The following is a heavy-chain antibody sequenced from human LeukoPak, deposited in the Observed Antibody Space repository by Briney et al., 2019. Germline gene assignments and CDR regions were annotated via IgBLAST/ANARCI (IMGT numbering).Heavy chain of an antibody. J-gene: IGHJ4*02. CDR2: INHSGST. CDR3: ARGILWFGELLDY. V-gene: IGHV4-34*01. Sequence: SETLSLTCAVYGGSFSGYYWSWIRQPPGKGLEWIGEINHSGSTNYNPSLKSRVTISVGTSKNQFSLKLSSVTAADTAVYYCARGILWFGELLDYWGQGTLVTVSS. D-gene: IGHD3-10*01. CDR1: GGSFSGYY.